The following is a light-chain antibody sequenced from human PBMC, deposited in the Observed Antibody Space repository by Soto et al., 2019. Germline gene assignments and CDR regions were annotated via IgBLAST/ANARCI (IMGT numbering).Light chain of an antibody. V-gene: IGLV1-40*01. J-gene: IGLJ1*01. CDR2: GNT. Sequence: QAVMTHPPSASWAPGHRVTISCTGSSSNIGANSDVHWYQQLTGAAPKLLIYGNTNRPSGVSDRFSASKSGTSASLAITGLQAEDEADYYCQSYDNSLSGFYVFGTGTKVTVL. CDR3: QSYDNSLSGFYV. CDR1: SSNIGANSD.